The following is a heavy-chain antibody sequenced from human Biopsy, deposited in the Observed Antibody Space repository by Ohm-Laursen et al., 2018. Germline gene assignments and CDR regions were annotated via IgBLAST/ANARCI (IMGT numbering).Heavy chain of an antibody. D-gene: IGHD5-24*01. CDR2: INPRGGDT. V-gene: IGHV1-46*01. CDR3: ARTDDFNFDFDY. CDR1: GVTFGNYA. J-gene: IGHJ4*02. Sequence: SVKVSCKFSGVTFGNYAISWGRQAPGQGLEWMGIINPRGGDTTYAQNFQGRLIMTRDTSTSTVNMELSNLTSADTAVYSCARTDDFNFDFDYWGQGTLVTVSS.